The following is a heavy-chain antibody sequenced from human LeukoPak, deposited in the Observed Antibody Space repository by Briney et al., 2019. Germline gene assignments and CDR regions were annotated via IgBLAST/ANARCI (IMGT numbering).Heavy chain of an antibody. CDR3: ARATRDCSSASCYNY. J-gene: IGHJ4*02. Sequence: ASVKVSCKASGYTFTSCDINWVRQATGQGLEWMGWMNPNSGNTGYAQKFQGRVTMTRNTPISTAYMELSSLGSEDTAVYYCARATRDCSSASCYNYWGQGTLVTVSS. V-gene: IGHV1-8*01. D-gene: IGHD2-2*02. CDR1: GYTFTSCD. CDR2: MNPNSGNT.